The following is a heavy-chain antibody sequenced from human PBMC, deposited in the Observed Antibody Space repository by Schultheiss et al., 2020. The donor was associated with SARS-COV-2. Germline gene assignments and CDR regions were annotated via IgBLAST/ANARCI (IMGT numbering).Heavy chain of an antibody. J-gene: IGHJ4*02. CDR2: IKSKTDGGTT. CDR3: TGGYCSGGSCY. D-gene: IGHD2-15*01. V-gene: IGHV3-15*01. CDR1: GFTFSSYW. Sequence: GESLKISCAASGFTFSSYWMSWVRQAPGKGLEWVGCIKSKTDGGTTDYAAPVKGRFTISRDDSKNTLYLQMNSLKTEDTAVYYCTGGYCSGGSCYWGQGTLVTVSS.